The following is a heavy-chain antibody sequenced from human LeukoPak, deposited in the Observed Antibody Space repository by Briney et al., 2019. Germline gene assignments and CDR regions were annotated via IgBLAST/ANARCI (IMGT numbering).Heavy chain of an antibody. CDR1: GGTFSIYA. V-gene: IGHV1-69*13. CDR2: IFTIFGTA. J-gene: IGHJ6*02. Sequence: ASVRVSCKAPGGTFSIYAISWVRQAPGQGLEWVAGIFTIFGTANYTQKFQGRVTITADESTSTAYMKLSSQRSEDTAVYYCAGEMATMPPSYYYGMDVWGQGTTVTVSS. CDR3: AGEMATMPPSYYYGMDV. D-gene: IGHD5-24*01.